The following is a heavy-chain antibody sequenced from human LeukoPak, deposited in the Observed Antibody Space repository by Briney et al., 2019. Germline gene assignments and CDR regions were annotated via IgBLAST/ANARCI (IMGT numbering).Heavy chain of an antibody. J-gene: IGHJ4*02. V-gene: IGHV3-23*01. D-gene: IGHD3/OR15-3a*01. CDR1: GITLSNYG. CDR2: ISDSGGST. CDR3: AKRGVVIRVILVGFHKEAYYFES. Sequence: GGSLRLSCAVSGITLSNYGMSWVRQAPGKGLEWVAGISDSGGSTNYADSVKGGFTISRDNPKNTLYVQMNSLRAEDTAVYFCAKRGVVIRVILVGFHKEAYYFESWGQGALVTVSS.